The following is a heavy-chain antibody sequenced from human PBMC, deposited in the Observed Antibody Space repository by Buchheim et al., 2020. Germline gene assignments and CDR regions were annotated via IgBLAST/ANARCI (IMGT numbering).Heavy chain of an antibody. D-gene: IGHD3-22*01. CDR3: ARLSRITMIVVVIVGMDV. Sequence: QVQLQESGPGLVKPSGTLSLTCAVSGGSISSSNWWSWVRQPPGKGLEWIGEIYHSGSTNYNPSIKSRVTISVDKSTNKFSLKLGSVTAADTAVYYCARLSRITMIVVVIVGMDVWGQGTT. V-gene: IGHV4-4*02. CDR1: GGSISSSNW. CDR2: IYHSGST. J-gene: IGHJ6*02.